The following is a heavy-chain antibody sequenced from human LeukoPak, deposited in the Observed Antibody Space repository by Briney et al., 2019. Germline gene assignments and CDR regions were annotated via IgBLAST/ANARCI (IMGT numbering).Heavy chain of an antibody. J-gene: IGHJ3*02. CDR1: GFTFSSYS. CDR2: ISSTSNTI. V-gene: IGHV3-48*02. Sequence: PGGSLRLSCAASGFTFSSYSMNWVRQAPGKGLEWVSYISSTSNTIYYADSVKGRFTISRDNAKNSLYLQMNSLRDEDTAVYYCARRASGTYAFDIWGQGTMVTVSS. D-gene: IGHD1-26*01. CDR3: ARRASGTYAFDI.